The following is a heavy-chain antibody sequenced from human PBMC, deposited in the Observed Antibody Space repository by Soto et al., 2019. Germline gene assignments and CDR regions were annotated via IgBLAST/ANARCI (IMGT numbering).Heavy chain of an antibody. CDR1: GGSISTSAYY. CDR2: INYSGST. V-gene: IGHV4-39*01. Sequence: QLQLQESGPGLMKPSETLSLSCTVSGGSISTSAYYWGWIRQPPRKGLEWIASINYSGSTYYNPSLQSRVTISVDTSKNQLSLRLSSVTAADTAVYFCSRRAPEGFDPWGQGTLVTVSS. CDR3: SRRAPEGFDP. J-gene: IGHJ5*02.